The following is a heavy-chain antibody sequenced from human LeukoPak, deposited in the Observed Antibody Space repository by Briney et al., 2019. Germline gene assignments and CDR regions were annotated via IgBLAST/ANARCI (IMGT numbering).Heavy chain of an antibody. V-gene: IGHV4-59*01. CDR2: IYFTGTS. CDR3: ARGYYYDNSGPEFDH. Sequence: SETLSLTCSVSGGSIGYYFWNWIRQAPGQGLEWIGYIYFTGTSKSNPSLRGRATMSIDTSKNQLSLKLNSVTAADTAVYYCARGYYYDNSGPEFDHGGQGTLVTVSS. CDR1: GGSIGYYF. D-gene: IGHD3-22*01. J-gene: IGHJ4*02.